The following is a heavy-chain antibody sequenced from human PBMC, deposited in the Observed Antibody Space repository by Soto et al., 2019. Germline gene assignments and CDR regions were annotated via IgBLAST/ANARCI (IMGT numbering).Heavy chain of an antibody. CDR3: ARVYCLTTSCYQGVGFDY. CDR1: GYSISSGYF. CDR2: ISQSGRT. Sequence: SETLSLTCAVSGYSISSGYFWAWIRQPPGKGLDWIGTISQSGRTFYNASLNSRITLSVDTSKNQFSLKLNSVTAADTAVYYCARVYCLTTSCYQGVGFDYWGQGTLVT. D-gene: IGHD2-2*01. J-gene: IGHJ4*02. V-gene: IGHV4-38-2*01.